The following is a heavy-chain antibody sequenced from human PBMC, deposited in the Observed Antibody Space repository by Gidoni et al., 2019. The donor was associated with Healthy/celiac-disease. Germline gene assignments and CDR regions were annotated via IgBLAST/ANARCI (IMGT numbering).Heavy chain of an antibody. J-gene: IGHJ5*02. CDR3: ARDGYDFWSGYYHNWFDP. D-gene: IGHD3-3*01. CDR1: GFTFSSSS. CDR2: ISSSSSYI. V-gene: IGHV3-21*01. Sequence: EVQLVESGGGLVKPGGSLRLSCAASGFTFSSSSMNWVRQAPGKGLEWVSSISSSSSYIYYADSVKGRFTISRDNAKNSLYLQMNSLRAEDTAVYYCARDGYDFWSGYYHNWFDPWGQGTLVTVSS.